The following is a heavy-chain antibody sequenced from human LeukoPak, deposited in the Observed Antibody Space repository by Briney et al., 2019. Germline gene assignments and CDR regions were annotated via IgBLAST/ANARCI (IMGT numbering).Heavy chain of an antibody. Sequence: SETLSLTCTVSGGSISSYYWSWIRQPPGKGLEWIGYIYYSGSTNYNPSLKSRVTISVDTSKSQFSLNLDSVTAAGTAVYYCARRVPIAVACHFDYWGQGTLVTVSS. CDR1: GGSISSYY. V-gene: IGHV4-59*01. D-gene: IGHD6-19*01. CDR2: IYYSGST. CDR3: ARRVPIAVACHFDY. J-gene: IGHJ4*02.